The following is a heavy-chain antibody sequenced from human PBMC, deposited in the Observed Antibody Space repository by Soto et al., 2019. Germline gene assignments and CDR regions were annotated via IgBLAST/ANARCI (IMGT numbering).Heavy chain of an antibody. Sequence: ASVKVSCKASGYAFTGYAIHWVRQAPGQRLEWMGWINGGNGDTKYSQKFQGRVTISRDTSASTAYMELTSLGSEDTAVYHCARGYCSSTSCQYYFDFWGQGTLVTVSS. J-gene: IGHJ4*02. CDR2: INGGNGDT. CDR3: ARGYCSSTSCQYYFDF. V-gene: IGHV1-3*01. CDR1: GYAFTGYA. D-gene: IGHD2-2*01.